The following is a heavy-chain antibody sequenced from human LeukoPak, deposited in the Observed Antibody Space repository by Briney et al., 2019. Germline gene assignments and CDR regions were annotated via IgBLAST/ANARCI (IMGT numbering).Heavy chain of an antibody. CDR2: IKEDGSQK. Sequence: GGSLRLSCAASGFTFSSYWMTWVRQAPGKGLEWVANIKEDGSQKYYLDSVKGRFTISRDNAKNLLYLRMNSLRAEDTAVYYCARNYFDYWGQGTLVTVSS. J-gene: IGHJ4*02. CDR1: GFTFSSYW. CDR3: ARNYFDY. V-gene: IGHV3-7*01.